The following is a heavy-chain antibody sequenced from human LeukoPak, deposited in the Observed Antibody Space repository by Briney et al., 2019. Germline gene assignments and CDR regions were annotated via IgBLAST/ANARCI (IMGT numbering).Heavy chain of an antibody. CDR2: IYWDADK. V-gene: IGHV2-5*02. CDR3: APSTYSDGNWFDP. J-gene: IGHJ5*02. CDR1: GFSLSTSGVG. Sequence: SGPTLVKPTQTLTLTCTFSGFSLSTSGVGVGWIRQPPGKALEWLALIYWDADKRYSPSLRNRLTITKATSKNQVILTVTNMDPVDTATYYCAPSTYSDGNWFDPWGQGILVTVSS. D-gene: IGHD4-17*01.